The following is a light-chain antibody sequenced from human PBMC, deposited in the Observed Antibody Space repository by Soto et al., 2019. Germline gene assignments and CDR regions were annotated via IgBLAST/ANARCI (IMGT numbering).Light chain of an antibody. CDR3: QHYDSYSYT. Sequence: DIQMTQSPSTLSASVGDRVTITCRASQSISAWLAWYQQKPGKAPKLLIYKACSIETGVPSRFSGSGSGTEFTLTISSLQPDDFATYCCQHYDSYSYTFGQGTKLEIK. V-gene: IGKV1-5*03. J-gene: IGKJ2*01. CDR1: QSISAW. CDR2: KAC.